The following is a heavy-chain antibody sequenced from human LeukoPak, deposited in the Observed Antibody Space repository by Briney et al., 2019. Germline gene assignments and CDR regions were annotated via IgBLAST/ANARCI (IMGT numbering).Heavy chain of an antibody. Sequence: SETLSLTCAVYGGSFSGYYWSWIRQPPGKGLEWIGEINHSGSTNYNPSLKSRVTISVDTSKNQFSLKLSSVTAADTAVYYCARGPRYNIVVVIAIRNYYYGMDAWGQGTTVTVSS. CDR2: INHSGST. V-gene: IGHV4-34*01. CDR3: ARGPRYNIVVVIAIRNYYYGMDA. J-gene: IGHJ6*02. CDR1: GGSFSGYY. D-gene: IGHD2-21*01.